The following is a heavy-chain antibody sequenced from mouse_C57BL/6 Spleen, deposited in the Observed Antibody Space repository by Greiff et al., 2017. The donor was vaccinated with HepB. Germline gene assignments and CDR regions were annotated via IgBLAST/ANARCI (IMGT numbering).Heavy chain of an antibody. CDR1: GFSLSTSGMG. J-gene: IGHJ4*01. D-gene: IGHD2-5*01. V-gene: IGHV8-12*01. Sequence: QVTLKVSGPGLLQSSQTLSLTCSFSGFSLSTSGMGVSWIRQPSGKGLEWLAHIYWDDDKRYNPSLKSRLTISKDTSRNQVFLKITSVDTADTATYYCARIASYSNDAMDYWGQGTSVTVSS. CDR2: IYWDDDK. CDR3: ARIASYSNDAMDY.